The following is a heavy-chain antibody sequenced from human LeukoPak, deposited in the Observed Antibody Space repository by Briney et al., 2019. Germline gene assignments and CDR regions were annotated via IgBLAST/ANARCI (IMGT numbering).Heavy chain of an antibody. D-gene: IGHD6-19*01. J-gene: IGHJ4*02. CDR3: ARDPSSQMKAVAGTGDDY. V-gene: IGHV1-3*01. CDR1: GYTFTSYA. Sequence: ASVKVSCKASGYTFTSYAMHWVRRAPGQRLEWMGWINAGNGNTKYSQKFQGRVTITRDTSASTAYMELSSLRSEDTAVYYCARDPSSQMKAVAGTGDDYWAREPWSPSPQ. CDR2: INAGNGNT.